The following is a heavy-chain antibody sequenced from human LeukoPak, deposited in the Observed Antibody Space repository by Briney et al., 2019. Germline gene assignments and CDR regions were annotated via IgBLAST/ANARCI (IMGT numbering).Heavy chain of an antibody. V-gene: IGHV3-23*01. CDR3: NSKNFDY. J-gene: IGHJ4*02. CDR2: ISNNGGYT. Sequence: GGSLRLSCAASGFTFSSSAMSWVRQAPGKGLEWVSAISNNGGYTYYADSVKGRFTISRDNSKNTLYLQMNSLRAEDTAVYYCNSKNFDYWGQGTLVTVSS. D-gene: IGHD4-11*01. CDR1: GFTFSSSA.